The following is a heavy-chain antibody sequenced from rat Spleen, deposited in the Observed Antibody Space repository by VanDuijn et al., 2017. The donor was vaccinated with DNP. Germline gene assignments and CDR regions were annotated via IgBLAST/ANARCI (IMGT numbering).Heavy chain of an antibody. CDR2: IWSGGST. D-gene: IGHD1-9*01. CDR3: TRVRTYYGYTYWYFDF. J-gene: IGHJ1*01. V-gene: IGHV2-1*01. CDR1: GFSLTSNS. Sequence: QVQLKESGPGLVQPSQTLSLTCTVSGFSLTSNSVHWVRQPPGKGLEWVGAIWSGGSTDYNSALKSRLSISRDTSKSQVFLKMNSLQTEDTAIYFCTRVRTYYGYTYWYFDFWGPGTMVTVSS.